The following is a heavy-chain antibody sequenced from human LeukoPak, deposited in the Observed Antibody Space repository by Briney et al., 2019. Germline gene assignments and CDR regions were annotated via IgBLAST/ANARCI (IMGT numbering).Heavy chain of an antibody. CDR2: ISYDGSNK. D-gene: IGHD3-3*01. V-gene: IGHV3-30*18. CDR3: AKDRDFWSGSTYYFDY. Sequence: GRSLRLSCAASGFTFSSYGMHWVRQAPGKGLEWVAVISYDGSNKYYADSVKGRFTISRDNSKNTLYLQMNSLRAEDAAVYYCAKDRDFWSGSTYYFDYWGQGTLVTVSS. CDR1: GFTFSSYG. J-gene: IGHJ4*02.